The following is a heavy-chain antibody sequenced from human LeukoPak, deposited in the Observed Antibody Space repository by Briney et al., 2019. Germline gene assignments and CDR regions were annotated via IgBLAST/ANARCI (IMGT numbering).Heavy chain of an antibody. V-gene: IGHV4-34*01. Sequence: RTSETLSLTCAVYGGSFSGYYWSWIRQPPGKGLEWIGEINHSGSTNYNPSLKSRVTISVDTSKNQFSLKLSSVTAADTAVYYCASTYYYEYYFDYWGQGTLVTVSS. CDR1: GGSFSGYY. J-gene: IGHJ4*02. CDR2: INHSGST. CDR3: ASTYYYEYYFDY. D-gene: IGHD3-22*01.